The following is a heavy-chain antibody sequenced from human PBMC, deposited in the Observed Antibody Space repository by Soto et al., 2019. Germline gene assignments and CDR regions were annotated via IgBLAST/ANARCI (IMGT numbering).Heavy chain of an antibody. V-gene: IGHV1-46*01. CDR1: GYTFTSYY. J-gene: IGHJ6*02. CDR3: ARDYDFWSGYPGYGMDV. D-gene: IGHD3-3*01. Sequence: QVQLVQSGAEVKKPGASVKVSCKASGYTFTSYYMHWVRQAPGQGLEWMGIINPSGGSTSYAQKFQGRVTMTRDTATSTVYMELSSLRSEDTAVYYCARDYDFWSGYPGYGMDVWGQGTTVTVSS. CDR2: INPSGGST.